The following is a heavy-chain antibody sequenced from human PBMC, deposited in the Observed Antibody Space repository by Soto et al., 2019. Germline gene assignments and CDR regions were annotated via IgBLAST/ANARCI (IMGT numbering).Heavy chain of an antibody. D-gene: IGHD3-16*01. CDR2: IIPSLGIA. CDR3: ARDLSYVDAFDI. J-gene: IGHJ3*02. CDR1: GGTFSSYT. Sequence: QVQLVQSGAEVKKPGSSVKVSCKASGGTFSSYTISWVRQAPGQGLEWMGRIIPSLGIANYAQMFQGRVTITADKCTRTAYMELSSLRSEDTAVYYCARDLSYVDAFDIWGKGTMVTVSS. V-gene: IGHV1-69*08.